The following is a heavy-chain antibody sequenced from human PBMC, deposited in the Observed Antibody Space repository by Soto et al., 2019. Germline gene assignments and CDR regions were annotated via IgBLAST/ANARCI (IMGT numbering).Heavy chain of an antibody. J-gene: IGHJ4*02. CDR3: ARDKVVGPTTLDY. CDR1: GFTFSTYW. CDR2: IKEDGSEK. V-gene: IGHV3-7*03. D-gene: IGHD1-26*01. Sequence: GGSLRLSCVVSGFTFSTYWMSWVRQAPGKGLEWVANIKEDGSEKYYLDSVKGRFTIYRDNAKNSLYLQMNSLRAEDTAVYYCARDKVVGPTTLDYWGQGTLVTVSS.